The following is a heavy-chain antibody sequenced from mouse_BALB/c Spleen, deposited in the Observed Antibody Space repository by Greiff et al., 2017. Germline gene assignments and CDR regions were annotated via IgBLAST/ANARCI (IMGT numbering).Heavy chain of an antibody. V-gene: IGHV1-9*01. CDR2: ILPGSGST. Sequence: QVQLQQSGAELMKPGASVKISCKATGYTFSSYWIEWVKQRPGHGLEWIGEILPGSGSTNYNEKFKGKATFTADTSSNTAYMQLSSLTSEDSAVYYCARDGYYSYYAMDYWGQGTSVTVSS. J-gene: IGHJ4*01. CDR3: ARDGYYSYYAMDY. D-gene: IGHD2-3*01. CDR1: GYTFSSYW.